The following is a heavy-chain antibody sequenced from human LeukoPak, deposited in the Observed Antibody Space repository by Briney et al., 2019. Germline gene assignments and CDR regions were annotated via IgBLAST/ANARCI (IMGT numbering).Heavy chain of an antibody. D-gene: IGHD3-22*01. CDR1: GFTFSSYS. CDR3: ARVGYYDSSGYYFSRAFDI. J-gene: IGHJ3*02. CDR2: ISSSSSTI. V-gene: IGHV3-48*01. Sequence: GGSLRLSCAASGFTFSSYSMNWVRQAPGKELEWVSYISSSSSTIYYADSVKGRFTISRDNAKNSLYLQMNSLRAEDTAVYYCARVGYYDSSGYYFSRAFDIWGQGTMVTVSS.